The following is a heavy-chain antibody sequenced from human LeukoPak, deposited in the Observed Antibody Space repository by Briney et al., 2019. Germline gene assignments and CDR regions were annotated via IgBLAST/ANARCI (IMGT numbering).Heavy chain of an antibody. D-gene: IGHD4-23*01. V-gene: IGHV1-18*01. J-gene: IGHJ5*02. CDR1: DYTFTSYG. CDR2: ISAYNGNT. Sequence: ASVKVSCKASDYTFTSYGISWVRQAPGQGLEWMGWISAYNGNTNYAQKLQGRVTMTTDTSTSTAYMELRSLRSDDTAVYYCARDPRGKRYGGNQWWFDPWGQGTLVTVSS. CDR3: ARDPRGKRYGGNQWWFDP.